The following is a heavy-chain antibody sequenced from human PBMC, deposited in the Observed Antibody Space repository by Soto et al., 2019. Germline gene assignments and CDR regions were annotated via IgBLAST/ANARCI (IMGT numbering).Heavy chain of an antibody. J-gene: IGHJ5*02. Sequence: NPSETLSLTCAISGAPITWGDYSWNWIRQPPGKGLEWIGYIFHSGSTNYNPSLKSRVTISVDTSKNQFSLKLSSVTAADTAVYYCARGAATNWFDPWGQGTLVTVSS. V-gene: IGHV4-30-2*01. CDR3: ARGAATNWFDP. CDR1: GAPITWGDYS. CDR2: IFHSGST. D-gene: IGHD6-13*01.